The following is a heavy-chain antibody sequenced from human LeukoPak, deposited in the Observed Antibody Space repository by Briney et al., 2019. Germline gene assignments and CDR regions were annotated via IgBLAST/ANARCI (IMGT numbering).Heavy chain of an antibody. CDR1: GXTFSSYG. D-gene: IGHD2-8*01. CDR3: ARDLSWVPGVLYGMDV. J-gene: IGHJ6*02. CDR2: IWYDGSNK. V-gene: IGHV3-33*01. Sequence: GGSLRLSCAASGXTFSSYGMHWVRQAPGKGLEWVAVIWYDGSNKYHADSVKGRLAISRDNSKNTLYLQMNSLTAEDTAVYYCARDLSWVPGVLYGMDVWGQGTTVTVSS.